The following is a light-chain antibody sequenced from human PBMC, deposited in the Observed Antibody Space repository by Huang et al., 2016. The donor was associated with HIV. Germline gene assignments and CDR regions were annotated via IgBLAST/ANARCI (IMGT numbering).Light chain of an antibody. V-gene: IGKV1-27*01. CDR3: QKYNSAPS. CDR1: QGIRYY. J-gene: IGKJ3*01. CDR2: VAS. Sequence: DIQMTQSPSSLSASVGDRVTITCRASQGIRYYLAWYQQKPGKVPKLLSYVASALQSVGPSRFSGSGSATYVTLTISSLQPEDVATYYCQKYNSAPSFGPGTKVDIK.